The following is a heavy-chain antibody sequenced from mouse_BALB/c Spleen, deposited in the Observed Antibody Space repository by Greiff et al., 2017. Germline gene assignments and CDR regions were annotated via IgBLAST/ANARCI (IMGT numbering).Heavy chain of an antibody. D-gene: IGHD2-14*01. CDR1: GFTFSNYW. J-gene: IGHJ4*01. Sequence: EVKLVESGGGLVQPGGSMKLSCVASGFTFSNYWMNWVRQSPEKGLEWVAEIRLKSNNYATHYAESVKGRFTISRDDSKSSVYLQMNNLRAEDTGIYYCTRVRQGYAMDYWGQGTSVTVAS. V-gene: IGHV6-6*02. CDR3: TRVRQGYAMDY. CDR2: IRLKSNNYAT.